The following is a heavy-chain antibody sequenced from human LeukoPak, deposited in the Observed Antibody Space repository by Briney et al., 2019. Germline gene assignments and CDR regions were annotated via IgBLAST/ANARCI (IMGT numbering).Heavy chain of an antibody. CDR2: IWYDGSNK. D-gene: IGHD1-26*01. CDR1: GFTLSSYG. CDR3: ARDPGELTFDY. J-gene: IGHJ4*02. V-gene: IGHV3-33*01. Sequence: GGSLRLSCAASGFTLSSYGMHWVRQAPGKGLEWVAVIWYDGSNKYYADSVKGRFTISRDNSKNTLYLQMNSLRAEDTAVYYCARDPGELTFDYWGQGTLVTVSS.